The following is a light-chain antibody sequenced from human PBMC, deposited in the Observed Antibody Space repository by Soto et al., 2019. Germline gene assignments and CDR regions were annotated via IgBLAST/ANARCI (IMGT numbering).Light chain of an antibody. CDR1: QTISNY. CDR2: TAS. CDR3: QQSYITSWT. Sequence: DIQVTQSPSSLSASVGDRVTITCRASQTISNYLNWYQQKPGKAPKVLISTASSLQSGVPSRFSGSGSGTDFTLTISSLQPEDFATYYCQQSYITSWTFGQGTKVEIK. V-gene: IGKV1-39*01. J-gene: IGKJ1*01.